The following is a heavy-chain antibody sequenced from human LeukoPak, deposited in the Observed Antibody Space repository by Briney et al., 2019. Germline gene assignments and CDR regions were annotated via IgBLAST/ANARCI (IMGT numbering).Heavy chain of an antibody. CDR2: ISAYNGNT. J-gene: IGHJ5*02. D-gene: IGHD6-19*01. V-gene: IGHV1-18*04. CDR1: GYTFTGYY. Sequence: ASVKVSCKASGYTFTGYYMHWVRQAPGQGLEWMGWISAYNGNTNYAQKLQGRVTMTTDTSTSTAYMELRSLRSDDTAVYYCARVPLLQWLVQSWFDPWGQGTLVTVSS. CDR3: ARVPLLQWLVQSWFDP.